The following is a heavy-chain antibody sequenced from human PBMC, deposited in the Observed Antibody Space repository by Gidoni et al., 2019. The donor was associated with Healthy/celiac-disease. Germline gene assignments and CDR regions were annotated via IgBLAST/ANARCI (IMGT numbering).Heavy chain of an antibody. D-gene: IGHD3-22*01. Sequence: EVQLVESGGGLVKPGGSLRLSCAASGFTFSSYSMNWVRQAPGKGLEWVSSISSSSSYIYYADSVKGRFTISRDNAKNSLYLQMNSLRAEDTAVYYCARETPEYYYDSSGYYYTVFDYWGQGTLVTVSS. CDR1: GFTFSSYS. J-gene: IGHJ4*02. V-gene: IGHV3-21*01. CDR2: ISSSSSYI. CDR3: ARETPEYYYDSSGYYYTVFDY.